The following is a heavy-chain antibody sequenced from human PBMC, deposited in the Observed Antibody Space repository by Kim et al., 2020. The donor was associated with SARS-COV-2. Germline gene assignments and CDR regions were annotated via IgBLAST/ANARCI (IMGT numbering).Heavy chain of an antibody. V-gene: IGHV3-43*01. J-gene: IGHJ4*02. CDR3: GKDFTVAGTLDY. Sequence: YYADLVKSRFTITSDNSKNSLYLQMNSLRAEDAALYCCGKDFTVAGTLDYWGQGTLVTVSS. D-gene: IGHD6-19*01.